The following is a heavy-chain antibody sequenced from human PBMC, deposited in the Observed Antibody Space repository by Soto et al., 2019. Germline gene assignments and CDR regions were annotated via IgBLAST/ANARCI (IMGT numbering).Heavy chain of an antibody. CDR3: ARRIAARGTDWFDP. CDR1: GGSISSSSYY. CDR2: IYYSGST. J-gene: IGHJ5*02. V-gene: IGHV4-61*05. Sequence: PSETLSLTCTVSGGSISSSSYYWGWIRQPPGKGLEWIGYIYYSGSTNYNPSLKSRVTISVDTSKNQFSLKLSSVTAADTAVYYCARRIAARGTDWFDPWGQGTLVTVSS. D-gene: IGHD6-6*01.